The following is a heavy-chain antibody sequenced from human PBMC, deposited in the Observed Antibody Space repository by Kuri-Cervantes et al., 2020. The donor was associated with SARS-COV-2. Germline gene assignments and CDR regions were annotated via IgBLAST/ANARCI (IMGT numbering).Heavy chain of an antibody. CDR3: AKDKRMFRGSDDAFDI. CDR2: IWYDGSNK. D-gene: IGHD3-10*02. J-gene: IGHJ3*02. CDR1: GLTFSSYG. Sequence: GESLKISCAASGLTFSSYGMHWVRQAPGKGLEWVAVIWYDGSNKYYADSVKGRLTISRDNAKNSLYLQMNSLRAEDTALYYCAKDKRMFRGSDDAFDIWGQGTMVTVSS. V-gene: IGHV3-33*03.